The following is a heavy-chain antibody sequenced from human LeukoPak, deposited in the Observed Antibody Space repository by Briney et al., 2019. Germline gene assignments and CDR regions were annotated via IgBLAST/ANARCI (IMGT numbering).Heavy chain of an antibody. CDR2: INPNSGGT. D-gene: IGHD3-22*01. Sequence: ASVKVSRKASGYTFTGYYMHWVRQAPGQGLEWMGWINPNSGGTNYAQKFQSRVTMTRDTSISTAYMELSRLRSDDTAVYYCAGDYYDSSGGFDYWGQGTLVTVSS. J-gene: IGHJ4*02. V-gene: IGHV1-2*02. CDR1: GYTFTGYY. CDR3: AGDYYDSSGGFDY.